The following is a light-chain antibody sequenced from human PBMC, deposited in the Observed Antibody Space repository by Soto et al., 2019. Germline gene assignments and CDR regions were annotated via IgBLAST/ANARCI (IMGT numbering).Light chain of an antibody. Sequence: DVQMTQSPSSLSALVGDRVTITCRASQSVSRYLNWYQHKPGKAPKLLINAASNLRSGVPSRFSGSGSGTDFTLSIDGRQPEDFAVYYGQQSYITPPITFGQGTRLEVK. CDR1: QSVSRY. CDR3: QQSYITPPIT. V-gene: IGKV1-39*01. CDR2: AAS. J-gene: IGKJ5*01.